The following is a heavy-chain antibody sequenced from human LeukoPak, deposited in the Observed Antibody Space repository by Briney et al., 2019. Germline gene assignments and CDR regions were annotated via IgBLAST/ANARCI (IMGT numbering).Heavy chain of an antibody. V-gene: IGHV4-30-2*01. CDR3: ARVCSSTSCYSYYYYGMDV. CDR1: GGSISSGGYS. Sequence: PSQTLSLTCAVSGGSISSGGYSWSWIRQPPGKGLEWIGYIYHSGSTYYNPSLKSRVTISVDRSKNQFSLKLSSVTAADTAVYYCARVCSSTSCYSYYYYGMDVWGKGTTVTVSS. D-gene: IGHD2-2*01. J-gene: IGHJ6*04. CDR2: IYHSGST.